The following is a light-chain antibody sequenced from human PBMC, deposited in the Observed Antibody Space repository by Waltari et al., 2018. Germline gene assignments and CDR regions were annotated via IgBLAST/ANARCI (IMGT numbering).Light chain of an antibody. J-gene: IGLJ3*02. V-gene: IGLV4-69*01. Sequence: QLVLTQSPSASASLGASVKLTCTLSSGHSTNVIASLHKRPEKGPRYLMKVNSDGSHNKGDEIPDRFSGSSSGAERYLTISSLQSEDEADYYCQTGGHGTWVFGGGTKLTVL. CDR2: VNSDGSH. CDR3: QTGGHGTWV. CDR1: SGHSTNV.